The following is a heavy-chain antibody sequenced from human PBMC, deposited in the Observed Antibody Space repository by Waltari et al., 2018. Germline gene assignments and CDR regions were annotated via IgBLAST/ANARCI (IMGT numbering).Heavy chain of an antibody. Sequence: QVQLQESGPGLLKPSETLSLTCTVSGGSISSYYWNWIRQSPGKGLGCVGYSHYSGYSSFNPSLKSRVSLSVDTSKNQFSLKRNSVTAADTAVYYCARDSYVFNGWFNPWGQGTLVTVSS. CDR2: SHYSGYS. J-gene: IGHJ5*02. V-gene: IGHV4-59*12. CDR3: ARDSYVFNGWFNP. D-gene: IGHD3-10*02. CDR1: GGSISSYY.